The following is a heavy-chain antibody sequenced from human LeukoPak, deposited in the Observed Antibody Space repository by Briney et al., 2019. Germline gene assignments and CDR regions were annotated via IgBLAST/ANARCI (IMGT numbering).Heavy chain of an antibody. CDR1: GFTFSSYG. D-gene: IGHD3-10*01. CDR3: AKDQGLRGGYNDY. CDR2: ISYDGSNK. V-gene: IGHV3-30*18. J-gene: IGHJ4*02. Sequence: SGGSLRLSCAASGFTFSSYGMHWVRQAPGKGLEWVAVISYDGSNKYYADSVKGRFTISRDNSKNTLYLQMNSLRAEDTAVYYCAKDQGLRGGYNDYWGQGTLVTVSS.